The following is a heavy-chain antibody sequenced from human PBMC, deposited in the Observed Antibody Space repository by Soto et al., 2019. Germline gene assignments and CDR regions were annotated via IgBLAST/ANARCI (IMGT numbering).Heavy chain of an antibody. CDR3: ARDPYYDFWSGYRDAFDI. D-gene: IGHD3-3*01. CDR2: ISSSGSTI. V-gene: IGHV3-11*01. Sequence: GSLRLSCAVSGATFSDYYTSWIRQAPGKGLKWVSYISSSGSTIYYADSGKGRITTSRDNAKNSLYLQMNSLRAEDAAVYYCARDPYYDFWSGYRDAFDIWGQGTMVTVSS. CDR1: GATFSDYY. J-gene: IGHJ3*02.